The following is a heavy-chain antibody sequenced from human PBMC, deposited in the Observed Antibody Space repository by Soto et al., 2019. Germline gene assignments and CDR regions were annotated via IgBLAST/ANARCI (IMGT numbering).Heavy chain of an antibody. Sequence: GGSLRLSCAASGFTFSDYYMTWIRQAPGKGLEWVSYISSTSSYTNYADSVKGRFTISRDNAKNSLYLQMNSLRAEDTAVYYCARGSCGGGSCSYFDYWGQGTLVTVSS. CDR1: GFTFSDYY. D-gene: IGHD2-15*01. V-gene: IGHV3-11*06. CDR2: ISSTSSYT. CDR3: ARGSCGGGSCSYFDY. J-gene: IGHJ4*02.